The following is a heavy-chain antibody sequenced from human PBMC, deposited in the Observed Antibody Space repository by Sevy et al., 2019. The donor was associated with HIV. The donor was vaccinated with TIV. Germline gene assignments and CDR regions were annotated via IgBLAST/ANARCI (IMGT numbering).Heavy chain of an antibody. V-gene: IGHV3-7*03. CDR3: ARDCSSTTCLWGLDF. CDR2: IKKDGTEK. D-gene: IGHD2-2*01. Sequence: GGSLRLSCAASGFTFSNYSMSWVRQAPGKGLEWVATIKKDGTEKYYVDSVRGRFTMSRDNAKNSLYLQMNSLRVEDTALYYCARDCSSTTCLWGLDFWGQGTTVTVSS. CDR1: GFTFSNYS. J-gene: IGHJ6*02.